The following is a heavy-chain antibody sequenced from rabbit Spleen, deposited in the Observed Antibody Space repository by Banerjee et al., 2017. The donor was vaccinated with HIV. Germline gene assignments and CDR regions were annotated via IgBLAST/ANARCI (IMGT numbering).Heavy chain of an antibody. CDR3: ARDLHYASV. J-gene: IGHJ6*01. V-gene: IGHV1S45*01. D-gene: IGHD6-1*01. CDR1: GFDLSSYYD. Sequence: QEQLEESGGGLVKPGASLTLTCKASGFDLSSYYDMCWVRQAPGKGLEWVACAYAGSSGSTYSATWAKGRFTISKTSSTTVTLQMTSLTAADTATYFCARDLHYASVWGPGTLAPS. CDR2: AYAGSSGST.